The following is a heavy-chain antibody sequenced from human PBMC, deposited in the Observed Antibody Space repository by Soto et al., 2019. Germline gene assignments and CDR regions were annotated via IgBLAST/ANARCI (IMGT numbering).Heavy chain of an antibody. CDR3: ARTPVKNISVAVRNRGYYYYGMDV. J-gene: IGHJ6*02. CDR1: GGILSTYA. V-gene: IGHV1-69*01. CDR2: IIPIFGTA. D-gene: IGHD6-19*01. Sequence: SVKLSSEDSGGILSTYAISWVRPAPGQGLEWMGGIIPIFGTANYAQKFQGRVTITADESTSTAYMELSSLRSEDTAVYYCARTPVKNISVAVRNRGYYYYGMDVWGQGTTVTVSS.